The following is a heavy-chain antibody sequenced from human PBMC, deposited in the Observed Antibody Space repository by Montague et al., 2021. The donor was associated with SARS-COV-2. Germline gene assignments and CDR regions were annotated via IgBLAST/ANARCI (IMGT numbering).Heavy chain of an antibody. CDR1: GFTFSSYE. D-gene: IGHD3-9*01. CDR3: ARGNFDWLLLPDGYFDH. J-gene: IGHJ4*02. CDR2: ISSSGSII. V-gene: IGHV3-48*03. Sequence: SLGLSCAASGFTFSSYEMNWVRQAPGKGLEWVSYISSSGSIIYYADSVKGRFTISRDNAKNSLYLQMNSLRAEDTAVYYCARGNFDWLLLPDGYFDHWGQGTLVTVSS.